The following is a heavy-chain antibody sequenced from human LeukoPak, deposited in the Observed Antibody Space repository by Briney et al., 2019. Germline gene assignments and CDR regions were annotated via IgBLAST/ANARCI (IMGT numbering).Heavy chain of an antibody. CDR2: ISYDGSNK. V-gene: IGHV3-30*04. D-gene: IGHD6-13*01. Sequence: GGSLRLSCAASGFIFSTYAMHWVRQAPGKGLEWVAVISYDGSNKYYADSVKGRFTISRDNSKNTLFLQMNSLRAEDTAVYYCAKDNGWQQLVNYFDYWGQGTLVTVSS. CDR1: GFIFSTYA. CDR3: AKDNGWQQLVNYFDY. J-gene: IGHJ4*02.